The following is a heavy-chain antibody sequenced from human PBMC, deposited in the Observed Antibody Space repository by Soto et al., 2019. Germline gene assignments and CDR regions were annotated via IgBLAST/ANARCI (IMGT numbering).Heavy chain of an antibody. CDR3: AHLYWSASGTRYYFDY. V-gene: IGHV2-5*02. CDR1: GFSFTTDGMG. CDR2: IYWDDDK. J-gene: IGHJ4*02. Sequence: QITLKESGPTLVKPTQTLTLTCTFSGFSFTTDGMGVGWIRQPPGKALEWLALIYWDDDKRYSPSLKSRLTITKDAASNQVVLTLTNMDPADTATYCCAHLYWSASGTRYYFDYWGQGTLVTVSS. D-gene: IGHD6-13*01.